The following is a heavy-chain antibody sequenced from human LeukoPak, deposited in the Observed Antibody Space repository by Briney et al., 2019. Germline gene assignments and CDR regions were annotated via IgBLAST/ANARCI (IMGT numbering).Heavy chain of an antibody. CDR2: VRASGVGT. CDR3: AQVRPPPGSGWYGGDDY. CDR1: GFTFSDHV. J-gene: IGHJ4*02. V-gene: IGHV3-23*01. D-gene: IGHD6-19*01. Sequence: SGGSLRLSCAASGFTFSDHVMSWVRQAPGKGLEWVSSVRASGVGTHYADSVKGRFTISRDNSKNTLYLQMNSLRVEDTAVYYCAQVRPPPGSGWYGGDDYWGQGILVTVSS.